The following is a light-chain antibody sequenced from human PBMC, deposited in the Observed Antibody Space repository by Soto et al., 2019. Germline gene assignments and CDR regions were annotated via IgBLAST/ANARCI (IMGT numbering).Light chain of an antibody. CDR3: QQANSFPWT. CDR2: AAS. Sequence: DIQMTQSPSYVSASVGDRVTITCRASQVIGSWLAWYQQKPGKAPKLLIYAASSVHSGVPSTVSGSGSGTDFPLTISSLQPEDSATYYCQQANSFPWTFGQGTKVEIK. V-gene: IGKV1-12*01. J-gene: IGKJ1*01. CDR1: QVIGSW.